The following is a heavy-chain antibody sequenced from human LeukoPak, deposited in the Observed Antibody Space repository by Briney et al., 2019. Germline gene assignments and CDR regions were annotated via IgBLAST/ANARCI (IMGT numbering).Heavy chain of an antibody. J-gene: IGHJ6*03. Sequence: SETLSLTCTVSGGSISSYYWSWIRQPAGKGLEWIGRIYTSGSTNYNPSLKSRVTMSVGTSKNQFSLKLSSVTAADTAVYYCATQNYSSSFTPRPYYYYMDVWGKGTTVTVSS. CDR2: IYTSGST. V-gene: IGHV4-4*07. CDR1: GGSISSYY. D-gene: IGHD6-6*01. CDR3: ATQNYSSSFTPRPYYYYMDV.